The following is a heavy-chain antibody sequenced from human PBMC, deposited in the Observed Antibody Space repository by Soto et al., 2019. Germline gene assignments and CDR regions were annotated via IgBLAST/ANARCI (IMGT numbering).Heavy chain of an antibody. V-gene: IGHV4-59*01. CDR3: ARGDGIQLGSLAGRYYYHKMDV. CDR1: GGSISTFY. J-gene: IGHJ6*02. CDR2: IYYSGTA. D-gene: IGHD1-1*01. Sequence: SETLSLTCTVSGGSISTFYWSWVRQPPGRGLEWIGYIYYSGTATYNPSLRSRVTISVDASKDQFSLRLSSVTASDTAVYYCARGDGIQLGSLAGRYYYHKMDVWGQGTTVTVSS.